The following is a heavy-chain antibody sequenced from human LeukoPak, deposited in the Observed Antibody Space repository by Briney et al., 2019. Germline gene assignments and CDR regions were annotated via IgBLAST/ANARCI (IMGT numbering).Heavy chain of an antibody. V-gene: IGHV1-2*02. J-gene: IGHJ3*02. CDR2: INPNSGGT. CDR1: GYTFTGYY. D-gene: IGHD2-2*01. CDR3: ATKEYCSSTSCYSLDAFDI. Sequence: ASVTVSCKASGYTFTGYYMHWVRQAPGQGLEWMGWINPNSGGTNYAQKFQGRVTMTRDTSISTAYMELSRLRSDDTAVYYCATKEYCSSTSCYSLDAFDIWGQGTMVTVSS.